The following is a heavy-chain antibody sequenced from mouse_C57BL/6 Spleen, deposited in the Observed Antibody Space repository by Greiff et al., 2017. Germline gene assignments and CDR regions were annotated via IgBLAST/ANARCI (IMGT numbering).Heavy chain of an antibody. J-gene: IGHJ3*01. D-gene: IGHD1-1*01. CDR2: ISSGSSTI. V-gene: IGHV5-17*01. Sequence: EVKVVESGGGLVKPGGSLKLSCAASGFTFSDYGMHWVRQAPEKGLEWVAYISSGSSTIYYADTVKGRFTISRDNAKNTLFLQMTSLRSEDTAMYYCARDTTFAYWGQGTLVTVSA. CDR1: GFTFSDYG. CDR3: ARDTTFAY.